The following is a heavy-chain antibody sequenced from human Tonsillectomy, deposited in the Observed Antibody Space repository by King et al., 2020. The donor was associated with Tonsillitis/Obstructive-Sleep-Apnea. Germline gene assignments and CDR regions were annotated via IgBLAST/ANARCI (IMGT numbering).Heavy chain of an antibody. D-gene: IGHD2-15*01. CDR3: ARGDIVVVVAANGYYYYMDV. CDR2: INHSGST. CDR1: GGSFSGYY. J-gene: IGHJ6*03. V-gene: IGHV4-34*01. Sequence: VQLQQWGAGLLKPSETLSLTCAVYGGSFSGYYWSWIRQPPGKGLEWIGEINHSGSTNYNPSLKSRVTISVETSKNQFSLKLSAVTAADTAVYYCARGDIVVVVAANGYYYYMDVWGKGTTVTVSS.